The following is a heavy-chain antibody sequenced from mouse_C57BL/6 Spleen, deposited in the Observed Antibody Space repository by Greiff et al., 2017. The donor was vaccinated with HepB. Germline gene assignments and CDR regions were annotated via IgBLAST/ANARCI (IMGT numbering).Heavy chain of an antibody. Sequence: VHLVESGPGLVQPSQSLSITCTVSGFSLTSYGVHWVRQSPGKGLEWLGVIWSGGSTDYNAAFISRLSISKDNSKSQVFFKMNSLQADDTAIYYCARGYSNYPYYAMDYWGQGTSVTVSS. CDR2: IWSGGST. V-gene: IGHV2-2*01. CDR1: GFSLTSYG. D-gene: IGHD2-5*01. CDR3: ARGYSNYPYYAMDY. J-gene: IGHJ4*01.